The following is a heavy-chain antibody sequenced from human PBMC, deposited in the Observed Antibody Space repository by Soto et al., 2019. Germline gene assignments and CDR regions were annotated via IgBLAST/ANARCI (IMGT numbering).Heavy chain of an antibody. CDR2: ISGGGRRYL. D-gene: IGHD6-19*01. J-gene: IGHJ6*02. Sequence: EVQLLESGGGLVQPGGSLRLSCATSGFTFSGHAMTWFRQAPGKGLERVSTISGGGRRYLYYAECVEGRVTISRDNFKKMVYLQLNSMMADYTALYFCAQETSSDWGYREVWGRGTTVTVSS. CDR3: AQETSSDWGYREV. CDR1: GFTFSGHA. V-gene: IGHV3-23*01.